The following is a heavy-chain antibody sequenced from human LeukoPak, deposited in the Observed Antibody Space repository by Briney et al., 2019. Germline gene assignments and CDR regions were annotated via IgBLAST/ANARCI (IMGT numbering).Heavy chain of an antibody. CDR2: INSDGSYT. D-gene: IGHD2-2*01. CDR3: ARVDYTRCSSTSCPTPFDS. CDR1: GFTFSYYW. V-gene: IGHV3-74*01. Sequence: PGGSLRLSCAASGFTFSYYWMHWVRQAPGKGLVWVSRINSDGSYTNYADSVKGRFTISRDNAKNTLYLQMNSLRAEDTAVYYCARVDYTRCSSTSCPTPFDSWGQGTLVTVSS. J-gene: IGHJ4*02.